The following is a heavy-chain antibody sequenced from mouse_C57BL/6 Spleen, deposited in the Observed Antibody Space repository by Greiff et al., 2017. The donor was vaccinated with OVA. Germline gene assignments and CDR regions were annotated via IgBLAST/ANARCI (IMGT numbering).Heavy chain of an antibody. CDR2: IDPEDGDT. CDR1: GFNIKDSY. CDR3: ASSAGSSFWFAY. V-gene: IGHV14-2*01. Sequence: VQLQQSGAELVKPGASVKLSCTASGFNIKDSYMHWVKQRTEQGLEWISRIDPEDGDTNYAPKFQGQATLTADTPSTTAYLQLSSLTSEDTAVDYCASSAGSSFWFAYWGQGTLVTVSA. D-gene: IGHD1-1*01. J-gene: IGHJ3*01.